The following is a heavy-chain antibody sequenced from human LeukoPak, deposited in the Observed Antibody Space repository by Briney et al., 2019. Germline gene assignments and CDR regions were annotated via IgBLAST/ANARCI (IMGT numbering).Heavy chain of an antibody. J-gene: IGHJ3*02. CDR2: IYPGDSDT. CDR1: GYSFTSYW. V-gene: IGHV5-51*01. D-gene: IGHD1-26*01. CDR3: ARTCVGATGTPCSYAFDI. Sequence: GESLQISCKGSGYSFTSYWIGWVRQMPGKGLEWMGIIYPGDSDTRYSPSFQGQVTISADKSISTAYLQWSSLKASDTAMYYCARTCVGATGTPCSYAFDIWGQGTMVTVSS.